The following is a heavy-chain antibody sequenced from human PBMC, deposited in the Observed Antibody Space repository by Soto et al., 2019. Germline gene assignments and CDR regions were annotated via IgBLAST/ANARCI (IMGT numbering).Heavy chain of an antibody. J-gene: IGHJ4*02. CDR1: GFAFRNYA. D-gene: IGHD3-3*01. Sequence: PGGSLRLSCAAYGFAFRNYAINWGRQSPGKGLEWVSSVSGSGRTTYHADSVKGRFTMARDNSKDMVYLQMNNLRVEDTGVYYCAKAVNYDFWSGYYRHESYYFDYWGQGTLVIVSS. CDR2: VSGSGRTT. CDR3: AKAVNYDFWSGYYRHESYYFDY. V-gene: IGHV3-23*01.